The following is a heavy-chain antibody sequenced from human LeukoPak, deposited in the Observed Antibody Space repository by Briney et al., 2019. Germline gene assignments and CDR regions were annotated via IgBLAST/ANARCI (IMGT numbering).Heavy chain of an antibody. V-gene: IGHV4-34*01. CDR2: INHSGST. CDR1: GGSFSGYY. D-gene: IGHD3-10*01. CDR3: ARSERDIWFGEETEGGYYFDY. Sequence: PSETLSLTCAVYGGSFSGYYWSWIRQPPGKGLEWIGEINHSGSTNYNPSLKSRVTISVDTSKNQFSLKLSSVTAADTAVYYCARSERDIWFGEETEGGYYFDYWGQGTLVTVSS. J-gene: IGHJ4*02.